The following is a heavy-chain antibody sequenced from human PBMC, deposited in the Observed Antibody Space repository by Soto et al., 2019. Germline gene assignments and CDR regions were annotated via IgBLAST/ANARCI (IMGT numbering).Heavy chain of an antibody. CDR3: ARDDGPLVVPAAQFYYYYGMDV. J-gene: IGHJ6*02. CDR2: IIPIFGTA. CDR1: GGTFSSYA. Sequence: SVKVSCKASGGTFSSYAISWVRQAPGQGLEWMGGIIPIFGTANYAQKFQGRVTITADKSTSTAYMELSSLRSEDTAVYYCARDDGPLVVPAAQFYYYYGMDVWGQGTTVTVSS. V-gene: IGHV1-69*06. D-gene: IGHD2-2*01.